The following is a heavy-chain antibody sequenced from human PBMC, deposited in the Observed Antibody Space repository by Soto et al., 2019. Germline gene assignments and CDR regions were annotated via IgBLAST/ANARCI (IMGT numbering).Heavy chain of an antibody. CDR3: ARGFQISELVHPSGPDY. J-gene: IGHJ4*02. Sequence: ASVKVSCKASGYTFTSYYMHWVRQAPGQGLEWMGIINPSGGSTSYAQKFQGRVTMTRDTSTSTVYMELSSLRSEDTAVYYCARGFQISELVHPSGPDYWGQGTLVTVSS. D-gene: IGHD6-6*01. CDR2: INPSGGST. CDR1: GYTFTSYY. V-gene: IGHV1-46*03.